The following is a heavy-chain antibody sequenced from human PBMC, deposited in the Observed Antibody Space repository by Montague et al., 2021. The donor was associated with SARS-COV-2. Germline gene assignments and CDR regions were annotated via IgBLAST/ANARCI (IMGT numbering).Heavy chain of an antibody. Sequence: SETLSLTCTVSGGSIGSTNSCCAWIQQPPGKVPWFIGSIVYRGTLYNKPRLNSRAATSVATSNNLLYLTLAAVTAAATVVYFCARRAALGVLGALPNQLFDPWGQGTRVTVSS. CDR2: IVYRGTL. J-gene: IGHJ5*02. CDR1: GGSIGSTNSC. CDR3: ARRAALGVLGALPNQLFDP. V-gene: IGHV4-39*07. D-gene: IGHD3-10*01.